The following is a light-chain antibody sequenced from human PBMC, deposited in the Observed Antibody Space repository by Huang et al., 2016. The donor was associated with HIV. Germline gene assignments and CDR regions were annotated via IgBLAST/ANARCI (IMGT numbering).Light chain of an antibody. CDR3: QQVKSYPLT. Sequence: IQLTQSPSSLSAFVGDTVTITCRASQGISSYLAWYQQKPGKAPNLLMYADSTLQSGVPSRFSGSGSGTDFTLTINSLQPEDSATYYCQQVKSYPLTFGGGTKVVIK. CDR1: QGISSY. CDR2: ADS. V-gene: IGKV1-9*01. J-gene: IGKJ4*01.